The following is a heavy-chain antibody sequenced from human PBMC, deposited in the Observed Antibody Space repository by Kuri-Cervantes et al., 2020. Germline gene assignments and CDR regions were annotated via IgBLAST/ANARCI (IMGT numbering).Heavy chain of an antibody. CDR3: ARGGDYHGSGSYYFDY. J-gene: IGHJ4*02. V-gene: IGHV4-30-2*01. CDR1: GGSISSGGYS. Sequence: SETLSLTCAVSGGSISSGGYSWSWIRQPPGKGLEWIGYIYHSGSTYYNPSLKSRVTISVDRSKNQFSLKLSSVTAADTAVYYCARGGDYHGSGSYYFDYWGQGTLVTVSS. D-gene: IGHD3-10*01. CDR2: IYHSGST.